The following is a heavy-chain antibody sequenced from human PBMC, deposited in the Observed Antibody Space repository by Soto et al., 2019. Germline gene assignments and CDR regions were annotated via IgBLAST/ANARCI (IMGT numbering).Heavy chain of an antibody. CDR2: ISGSGGST. Sequence: PGGSLRLSXAASGFTFSSSAMSWVRQAPGKGLEWVSAISGSGGSTYYADSVKGRFTIPRDNSKNTLYLQMNSLRAEDTAVYYCAEGGELLPAQYYFDYWGQGTLVTVSS. CDR1: GFTFSSSA. V-gene: IGHV3-23*01. CDR3: AEGGELLPAQYYFDY. D-gene: IGHD1-26*01. J-gene: IGHJ4*02.